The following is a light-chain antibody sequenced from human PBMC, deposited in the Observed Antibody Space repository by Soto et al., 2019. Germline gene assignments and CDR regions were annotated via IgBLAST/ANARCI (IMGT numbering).Light chain of an antibody. J-gene: IGKJ4*01. CDR2: DAS. CDR1: QNVGSY. Sequence: EIVLTQSPATLSLSPGERATLSCRVSQNVGSYLPWYQQKPGQAPRLLIYDASNRATGIPARFSGSGSGTDFNLTISSLEPEDFAVYYCQQRRNWPLPFGGGTKVAIK. V-gene: IGKV3-11*01. CDR3: QQRRNWPLP.